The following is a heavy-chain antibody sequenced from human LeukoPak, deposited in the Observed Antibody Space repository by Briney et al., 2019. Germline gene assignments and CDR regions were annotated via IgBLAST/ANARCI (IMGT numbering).Heavy chain of an antibody. CDR2: IYYSGST. CDR3: ASRNVEMAVDY. V-gene: IGHV4-39*01. Sequence: SSETLSLTCTVSGGSISSSSYYWGWIRQPPGKGLERIGSIYYSGSTYYNPSLKSRVTISVDTSKNQFSLKLSSVTAADTAVYYCASRNVEMAVDYWGQGTLVTVSS. J-gene: IGHJ4*02. CDR1: GGSISSSSYY.